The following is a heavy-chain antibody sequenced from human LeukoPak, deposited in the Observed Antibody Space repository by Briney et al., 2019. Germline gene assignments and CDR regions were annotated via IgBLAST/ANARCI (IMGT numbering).Heavy chain of an antibody. CDR3: TTVGYGSAGGY. CDR2: IKSKTDGWTT. V-gene: IGHV3-15*01. Sequence: SPGGSLRLSCAASGFTFSSYAMSWVRQAPGKGREWVGRIKSKTDGWTTDYAAPVKGRFTISRDDSNKTLYLQMKSLKTEDTAVYYCTTVGYGSAGGYWGQGTLVTVSS. D-gene: IGHD3-10*01. CDR1: GFTFSSYA. J-gene: IGHJ4*02.